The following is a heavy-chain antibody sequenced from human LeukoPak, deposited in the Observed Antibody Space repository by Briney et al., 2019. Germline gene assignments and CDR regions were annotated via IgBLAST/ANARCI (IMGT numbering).Heavy chain of an antibody. CDR3: AAGGHYYDSSGKNALDS. CDR2: FYYSDST. D-gene: IGHD3-22*01. V-gene: IGHV4-30-4*01. CDR1: GGSINSGDYY. J-gene: IGHJ4*02. Sequence: SETLSLTCTVSGGSINSGDYYWSWLRQPPGKGLEWIGYFYYSDSTYYHPSLKSRVTISVDTSKNQFSLRLSSVTAADTAVYYCAAGGHYYDSSGKNALDSWGQGTLVTVSS.